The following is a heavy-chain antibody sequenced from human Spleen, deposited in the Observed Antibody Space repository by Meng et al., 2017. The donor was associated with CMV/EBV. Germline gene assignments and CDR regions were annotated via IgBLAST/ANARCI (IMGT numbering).Heavy chain of an antibody. CDR2: ISGGSSTI. V-gene: IGHV3-11*04. CDR1: GFTFSDNY. CDR3: ARAQVYYFDS. D-gene: IGHD2-8*01. J-gene: IGHJ4*02. Sequence: GESLKISCTASGFTFSDNYMSWIRQAPGKGLEWISYISGGSSTIYYADSVKGRFTISRDNAENSLYLQMSSLRAEDTAVYYCARAQVYYFDSWGQGTLVTVSS.